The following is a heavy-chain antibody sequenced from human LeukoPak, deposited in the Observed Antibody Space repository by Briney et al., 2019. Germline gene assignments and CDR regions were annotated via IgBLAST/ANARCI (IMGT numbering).Heavy chain of an antibody. Sequence: PGGSLRLSCAASGFTFSDYGMTWVRQAPGKGLEWVSLITAGGDGTYYADSVKGRFTISRDNSKNTLCLQMNSLRAEDTAIYYCAKDDSYPFAWGQGTLVTVSS. CDR3: AKDDSYPFA. CDR2: ITAGGDGT. CDR1: GFTFSDYG. J-gene: IGHJ4*02. V-gene: IGHV3-23*01. D-gene: IGHD3-22*01.